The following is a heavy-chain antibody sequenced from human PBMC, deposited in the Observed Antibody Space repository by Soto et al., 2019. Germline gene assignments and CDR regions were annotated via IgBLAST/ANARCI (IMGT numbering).Heavy chain of an antibody. V-gene: IGHV3-49*04. Sequence: GGSLRLSCTASGFTFGDYAMSWVRQAPGKGLEWVGFIRSKAYGGTTEYAASVKGRFTISRDDSKSIAYLQMNSLKTEDTAVYYCTRDPLGVAAVYIEGGEDYWGQGTLVTVSS. D-gene: IGHD6-13*01. J-gene: IGHJ4*02. CDR1: GFTFGDYA. CDR2: IRSKAYGGTT. CDR3: TRDPLGVAAVYIEGGEDY.